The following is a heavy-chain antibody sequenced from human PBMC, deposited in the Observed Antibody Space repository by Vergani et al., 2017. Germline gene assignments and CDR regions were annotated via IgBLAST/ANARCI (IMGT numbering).Heavy chain of an antibody. V-gene: IGHV3-21*01. CDR1: GFTFSSYS. Sequence: EVQLVESGGGLVKPGGSLRLSCAASGFTFSSYSMNWVRQAPGKGLEWVSSISSSSSYIYYADSVKGRFTISRDNAKNSLYLQMNSLRAEETAVYYCAREALGDSSGYYDYWGQGTLVTVSS. CDR2: ISSSSSYI. J-gene: IGHJ4*02. D-gene: IGHD3-22*01. CDR3: AREALGDSSGYYDY.